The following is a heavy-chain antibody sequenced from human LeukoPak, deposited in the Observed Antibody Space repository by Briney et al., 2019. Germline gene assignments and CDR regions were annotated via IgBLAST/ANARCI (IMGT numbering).Heavy chain of an antibody. CDR3: AKGHSSSWYFSY. CDR2: ISNDGSLK. CDR1: GFTFNSYG. Sequence: GGSLRLSCAASGFTFNSYGMHWVRQAPGKGLEWVAVISNDGSLKFYAASVNDRFTISRDNSKNTLYLQINSLRVEDTAVYYCAKGHSSSWYFSYWGQGTLVTDSS. J-gene: IGHJ4*02. V-gene: IGHV3-30*18. D-gene: IGHD6-13*01.